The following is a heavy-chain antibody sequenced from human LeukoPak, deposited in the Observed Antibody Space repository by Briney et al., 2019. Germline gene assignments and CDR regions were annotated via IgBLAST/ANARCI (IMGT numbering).Heavy chain of an antibody. CDR3: ARGDLLYGY. CDR1: GGSFSCYY. J-gene: IGHJ4*02. Sequence: PSETLSLTCAVYGGSFSCYYWIWIRQPPGKWLEWIGEINHSGSTNYNPSLKSRVTISVDTSKNQFSLKLSSVTAADTAVYYCARGDLLYGYWGQGTLVTVSS. D-gene: IGHD2-2*02. CDR2: INHSGST. V-gene: IGHV4-34*01.